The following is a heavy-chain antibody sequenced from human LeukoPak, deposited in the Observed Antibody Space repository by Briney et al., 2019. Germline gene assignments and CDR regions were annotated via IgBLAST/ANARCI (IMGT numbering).Heavy chain of an antibody. J-gene: IGHJ4*02. CDR1: GFTFSSYS. D-gene: IGHD4-17*01. Sequence: GGSLRLSCAASGFTFSSYSMNWVRQAPGKGLEWVSSISSSSSYIYYADSVKGRFTISRDNAKNSLYLQMNSLRAEDTAVYYCASSDYGFVRTLRYWGQGTLVTVSS. CDR2: ISSSSSYI. V-gene: IGHV3-21*01. CDR3: ASSDYGFVRTLRY.